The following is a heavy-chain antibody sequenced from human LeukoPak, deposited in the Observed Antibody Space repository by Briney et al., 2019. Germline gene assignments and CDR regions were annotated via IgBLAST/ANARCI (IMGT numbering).Heavy chain of an antibody. D-gene: IGHD3-3*01. Sequence: PGGSLRLSCAASGFTFDDYGMSWVRHAPGKGLEGVSGINWNGGSTGYADSVKGRFTLSRDNAKNSLYLQMNSLRAEDTALYYCARDGVPYYDFWSGSYAFDIWGQGTMVTVSS. CDR2: INWNGGST. V-gene: IGHV3-20*04. J-gene: IGHJ3*02. CDR3: ARDGVPYYDFWSGSYAFDI. CDR1: GFTFDDYG.